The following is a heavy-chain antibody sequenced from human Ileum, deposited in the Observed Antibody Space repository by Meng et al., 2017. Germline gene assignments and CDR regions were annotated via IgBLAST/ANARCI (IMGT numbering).Heavy chain of an antibody. CDR1: GGSVTSSSYD. V-gene: IGHV4-39*01. D-gene: IGHD2-2*01. CDR3: AGQPTSSGAGYSWFDP. Sequence: QLQLQESGPGLGKPTETLSLTCFVLGGSVTSSSYDWGWIRQPPGKGLEWVGGITYTGNSYTTPSLKTRLTTSLDTSKNQFSLRLNSLTAADTAVYYCAGQPTSSGAGYSWFDPWGQGILVTVSS. CDR2: ITYTGNS. J-gene: IGHJ5*02.